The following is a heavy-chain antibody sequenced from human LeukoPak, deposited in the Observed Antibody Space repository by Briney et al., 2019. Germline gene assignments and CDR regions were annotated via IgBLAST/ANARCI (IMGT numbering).Heavy chain of an antibody. Sequence: SETLSLTCTVSIDSMFGYFWSWIRQPPGGGLEWIGYIYYSGSTNYNPSLKSRVTISVDTSKNQFSLKLSSVTAADTAVYYCARVSTYYDFWSGYYKGGYYYYYMDVWGKGTTVTVSS. CDR2: IYYSGST. CDR1: IDSMFGYF. D-gene: IGHD3-3*01. J-gene: IGHJ6*03. V-gene: IGHV4-59*01. CDR3: ARVSTYYDFWSGYYKGGYYYYYMDV.